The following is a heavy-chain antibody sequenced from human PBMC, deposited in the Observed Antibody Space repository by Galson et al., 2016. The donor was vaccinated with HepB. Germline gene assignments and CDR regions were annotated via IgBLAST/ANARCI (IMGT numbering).Heavy chain of an antibody. CDR2: IKTEGTDR. Sequence: SLRLSCAASGFTFSSYWMTWVRQVPGRGLEWVANIKTEGTDRHYVDSVKGRFTISRDNTNNSLYLQMDNLRAEDTAIYYCVRPNYYDSGSYSAWGQGTLVTVSS. CDR1: GFTFSSYW. CDR3: VRPNYYDSGSYSA. V-gene: IGHV3-7*01. J-gene: IGHJ5*02. D-gene: IGHD3-10*01.